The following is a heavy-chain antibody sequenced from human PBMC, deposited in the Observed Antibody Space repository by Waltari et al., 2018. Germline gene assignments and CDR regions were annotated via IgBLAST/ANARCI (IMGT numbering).Heavy chain of an antibody. Sequence: QVQLLESGGGVVQPGRSLRLSCAASGFTFSSFHMHWVRQAPGKGLEWVAVILYDGSKKYYADSVKGRFTISRDTSNNTLYLQMISLRPEDTALYYCAREGSSGWFQNFDYWGQGTLVTVSS. CDR2: ILYDGSKK. CDR1: GFTFSSFH. V-gene: IGHV3-30*01. D-gene: IGHD6-19*01. J-gene: IGHJ4*02. CDR3: AREGSSGWFQNFDY.